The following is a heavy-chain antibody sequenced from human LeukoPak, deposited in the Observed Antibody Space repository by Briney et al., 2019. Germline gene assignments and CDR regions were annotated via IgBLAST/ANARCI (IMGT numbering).Heavy chain of an antibody. J-gene: IGHJ6*02. Sequence: GGSLRLSCEASGLIISHNYMSWVRQAPGKGLEWVSAMHSGGGSYSTDSVMGRFTISRDNSKNTLYLQMSSLRAEDSAVYFCARVTSDGMDVWGQGTTVTVSS. CDR2: MHSGGGS. V-gene: IGHV3-53*01. CDR3: ARVTSDGMDV. CDR1: GLIISHNY.